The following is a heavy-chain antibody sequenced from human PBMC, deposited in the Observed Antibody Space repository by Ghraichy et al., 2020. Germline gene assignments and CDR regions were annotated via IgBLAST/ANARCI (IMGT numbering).Heavy chain of an antibody. D-gene: IGHD6-13*01. Sequence: GGSLRLSCAASGFTFSSYGMHWVRQAPGKGLEWVAFIRYDGSNKYYADSVKGRFTISRDNSKNTLYLQMNSLRAEDTAVYYCAKGGGSSSWYPPAHTYGMDVWGQGTTVTVSS. CDR1: GFTFSSYG. J-gene: IGHJ6*02. CDR3: AKGGGSSSWYPPAHTYGMDV. V-gene: IGHV3-30*02. CDR2: IRYDGSNK.